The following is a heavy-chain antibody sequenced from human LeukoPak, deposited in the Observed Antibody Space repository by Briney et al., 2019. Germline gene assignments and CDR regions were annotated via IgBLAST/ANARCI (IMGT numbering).Heavy chain of an antibody. Sequence: PSETLSLTCTVSGGSISSGGYYWSWIRQPPGKGLEWIGYIYHSGSTYYNPSLKSRVTISVDMSKNQFSLKLNSVTPEDTAVYYCTREGRNFFDPWGQGTLVTVSS. V-gene: IGHV4-30-2*01. CDR1: GGSISSGGYY. CDR2: IYHSGST. J-gene: IGHJ5*02. CDR3: TREGRNFFDP.